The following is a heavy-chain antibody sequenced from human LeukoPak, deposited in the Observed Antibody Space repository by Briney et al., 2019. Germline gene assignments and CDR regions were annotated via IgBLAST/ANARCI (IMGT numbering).Heavy chain of an antibody. Sequence: GGSLRLSCAASGFTVSSNYMSWVRQAPGKGLEWVANIKEDGSEKYYVDSVKGRFTISRDNAKNSLFLQMNSLRAEDTALYYCAKDIWPYCSGGSCYDAFDIWGQGTMVTVSS. D-gene: IGHD2-15*01. J-gene: IGHJ3*02. CDR1: GFTVSSNY. CDR3: AKDIWPYCSGGSCYDAFDI. CDR2: IKEDGSEK. V-gene: IGHV3-7*03.